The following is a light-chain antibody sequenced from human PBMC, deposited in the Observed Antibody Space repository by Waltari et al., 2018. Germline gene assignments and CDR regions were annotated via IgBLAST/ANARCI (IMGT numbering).Light chain of an antibody. J-gene: IGKJ5*01. CDR3: QQYADSPIT. V-gene: IGKV3-20*01. CDR2: DTS. CDR1: QRISAS. Sequence: EIVLTQSPGTLSLSPGERATLSCRASQRISASLSWYQQKLGQPPRLLIYDTSNRAIGIPDRFSGSGSGTDFTLTINRLEPEEFAVYFCQQYADSPITFGLGTRLDIK.